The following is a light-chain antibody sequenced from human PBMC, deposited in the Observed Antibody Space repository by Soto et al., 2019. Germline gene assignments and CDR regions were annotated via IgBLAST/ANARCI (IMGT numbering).Light chain of an antibody. CDR3: QQYNNWWT. J-gene: IGKJ1*01. CDR2: GAS. V-gene: IGKV3-15*01. Sequence: EIVMTQSPATLSVSPGERATLSCRASQSVSSELAWFQLKPGQAPRLLIYGASTRATGIPARFSGSGSGTEFTLTISSLQSEDFAVYYCQQYNNWWTFCQGTKVEI. CDR1: QSVSSE.